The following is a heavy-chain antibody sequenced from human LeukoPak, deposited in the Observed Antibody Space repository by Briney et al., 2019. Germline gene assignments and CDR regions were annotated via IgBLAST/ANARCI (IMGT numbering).Heavy chain of an antibody. CDR3: ARDRITMVRGIIDY. J-gene: IGHJ4*02. CDR2: IKQDGSEK. CDR1: GFNFGDYT. Sequence: GRSLRLSCTASGFNFGDYTMSWFRQAPGKGLEWVANIKQDGSEKYYVDSVKGRFTISRDNTKNSLYLQMNSLRAEDTAVYYCARDRITMVRGIIDYWGQGTLVTVSS. D-gene: IGHD3-10*01. V-gene: IGHV3-7*01.